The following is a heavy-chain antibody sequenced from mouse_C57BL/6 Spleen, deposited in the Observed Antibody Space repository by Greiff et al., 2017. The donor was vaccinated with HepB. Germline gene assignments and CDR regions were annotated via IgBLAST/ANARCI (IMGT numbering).Heavy chain of an antibody. J-gene: IGHJ4*01. Sequence: KQSNGKSLEWIGVINPNYGTTSYNQKFKGKATLTVDQSSSTAYMQLNSLTSEDSAVYYCANYDYGAMDYWGQGTSVTVSS. D-gene: IGHD2-4*01. CDR2: INPNYGTT. CDR3: ANYDYGAMDY. V-gene: IGHV1-39*01.